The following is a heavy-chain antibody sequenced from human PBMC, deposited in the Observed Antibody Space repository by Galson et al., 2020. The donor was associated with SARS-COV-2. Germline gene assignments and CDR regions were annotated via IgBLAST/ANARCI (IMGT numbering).Heavy chain of an antibody. J-gene: IGHJ4*02. V-gene: IGHV4-31*03. CDR1: GGSISSGGYY. CDR2: IYHSGGT. D-gene: IGHD5-12*01. CDR3: ARDGYSGYGGFDC. Sequence: SETLSLTCTVSGGSISSGGYYWSWIRQHPGKGLEWIGYIYHSGGTYYNPSLKSRVTISVDTSKNQFSLKLTSVTAADTAVYYCARDGYSGYGGFDCWGQGTLVTVSS.